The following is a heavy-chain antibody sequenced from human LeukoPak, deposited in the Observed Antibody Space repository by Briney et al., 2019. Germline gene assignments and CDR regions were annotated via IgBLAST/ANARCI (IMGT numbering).Heavy chain of an antibody. CDR2: INPSGGST. V-gene: IGHV1-46*01. CDR1: GYTFTSYY. CDR3: ARGLSGNYYYYYMDV. D-gene: IGHD1-26*01. Sequence: ASVKVSCKASGYTFTSYYMHWVRQAPGQGLEWMGIINPSGGSTSYAQKFQGRVTMTRDTSTSTVYMELSSLRSEDTAVYYCARGLSGNYYYYYMDVWGKGTTVTVSS. J-gene: IGHJ6*03.